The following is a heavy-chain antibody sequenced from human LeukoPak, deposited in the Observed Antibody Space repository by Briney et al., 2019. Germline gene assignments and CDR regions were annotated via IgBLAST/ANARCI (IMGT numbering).Heavy chain of an antibody. V-gene: IGHV4-34*01. CDR1: GGSFSGYY. CDR3: ARQLLRYYYYYGMDV. J-gene: IGHJ6*02. D-gene: IGHD2-15*01. CDR2: INHSGST. Sequence: PSETLSLTCAVYGGSFSGYYWSWIRQPPGKGLEWLGEINHSGSTNYNPSLKSRVTISVDTSKNQFSLKLSSVTAADTAVYYCARQLLRYYYYYGMDVWGQGTTVTVSS.